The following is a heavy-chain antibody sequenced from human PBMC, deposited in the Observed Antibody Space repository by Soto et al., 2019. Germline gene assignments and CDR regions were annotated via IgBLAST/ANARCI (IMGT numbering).Heavy chain of an antibody. CDR2: IWYDGSKE. V-gene: IGHV3-33*01. Sequence: QVQLVESGGGVVQSGGSLRLSCAASGFTFTRYGFHWVRQAPGKGLEWVAVIWYDGSKEYYGDSVKDRFTISKDNSKTTVYLQMNSLTAEDTAVYYCARAGEVGSGKFYLGLWGRGNLVTVSA. CDR1: GFTFTRYG. CDR3: ARAGEVGSGKFYLGL. D-gene: IGHD7-27*01. J-gene: IGHJ2*01.